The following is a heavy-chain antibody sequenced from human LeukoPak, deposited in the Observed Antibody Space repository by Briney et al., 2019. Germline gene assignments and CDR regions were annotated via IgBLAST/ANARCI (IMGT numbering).Heavy chain of an antibody. V-gene: IGHV4-4*07. CDR2: IYTSGST. CDR3: ATLRSWSPDYFDH. J-gene: IGHJ4*02. CDR1: GGSISSYY. D-gene: IGHD1-26*01. Sequence: SETLSLTCTVSGGSISSYYWSWIRQPAGKGLEWIGRIYTSGSTNYNPSLKSRVTISVDTSKNHFSLKLRSVTAADTAVYYCATLRSWSPDYFDHWGQGTLVTVSS.